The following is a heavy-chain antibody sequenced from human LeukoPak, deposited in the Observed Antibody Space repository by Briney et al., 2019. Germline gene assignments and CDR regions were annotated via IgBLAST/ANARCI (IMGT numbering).Heavy chain of an antibody. CDR3: AKDRGRALAGFDY. D-gene: IGHD6-19*01. Sequence: GGSLRLSCAASGFTVGSNYMSWVRQAPGKGLEWVAVSWYDGRNKYYADSVKGRFTISRDNSKDTLYLQMSSLRGEDTAVYYCAKDRGRALAGFDYWGQGTQVTVSS. V-gene: IGHV3-33*06. CDR2: SWYDGRNK. J-gene: IGHJ4*02. CDR1: GFTVGSNY.